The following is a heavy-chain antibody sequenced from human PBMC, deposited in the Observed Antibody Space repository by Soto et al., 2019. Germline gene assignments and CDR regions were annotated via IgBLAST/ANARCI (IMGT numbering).Heavy chain of an antibody. D-gene: IGHD3-9*01. CDR2: ISYDGSNK. CDR3: AREAYDWPNSFDY. CDR1: GFTFSSYA. V-gene: IGHV3-30-3*01. J-gene: IGHJ4*02. Sequence: QVQLVESGGGVVQPGRSLRLSCAASGFTFSSYAMHWVRQAPGKGLEWVAVISYDGSNKYYADSVKGRFTISRDNSKNTLYLQMNSLRAEDTAVYYCAREAYDWPNSFDYWGQGTLVTVSS.